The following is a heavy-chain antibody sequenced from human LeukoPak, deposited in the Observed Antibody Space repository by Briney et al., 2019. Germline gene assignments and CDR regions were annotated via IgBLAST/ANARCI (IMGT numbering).Heavy chain of an antibody. CDR2: IRYDGSNK. Sequence: PGGSLRLSCAASGFTFSSYWMSWVRQAPGKGLEWVAFIRYDGSNKYYADSVKGRFTISRDNSKNTLYLQMNSLRAEDTAVYYCAKDNWAYYYDSSGFQKDAFDIWGQGTMVTVSS. CDR1: GFTFSSYW. J-gene: IGHJ3*02. D-gene: IGHD3-22*01. CDR3: AKDNWAYYYDSSGFQKDAFDI. V-gene: IGHV3-30*02.